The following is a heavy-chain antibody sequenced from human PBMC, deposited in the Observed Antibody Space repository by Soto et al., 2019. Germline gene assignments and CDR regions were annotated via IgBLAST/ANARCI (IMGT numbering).Heavy chain of an antibody. V-gene: IGHV3-23*01. D-gene: IGHD1-26*01. CDR3: ARRGPGTYGDY. Sequence: EVQLLESGGGLVQPGGSLRLSCAASGFTFSSYAMMWVRQAPGKGLEWVSAISGSGGSTYYADSVKGRFTISRDNSKNTLYPEVNSLRGEDTAVYYCARRGPGTYGDYWGHGTLVTVCS. J-gene: IGHJ4*01. CDR2: ISGSGGST. CDR1: GFTFSSYA.